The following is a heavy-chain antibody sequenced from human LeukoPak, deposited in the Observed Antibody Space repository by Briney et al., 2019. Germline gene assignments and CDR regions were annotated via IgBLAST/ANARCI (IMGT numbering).Heavy chain of an antibody. CDR3: VRGGPPDTAMAIDY. V-gene: IGHV1-3*01. J-gene: IGHJ4*02. CDR2: INAGNGNT. Sequence: ASVKVSCKASGYTFTSYAMHWVRQAPGQRLEWMGWINAGNGNTKYSQKFQGRVTITRDTSASTAYMELSSLRSEDTAVYYCVRGGPPDTAMAIDYWGQGTLVTVSS. CDR1: GYTFTSYA. D-gene: IGHD5-18*01.